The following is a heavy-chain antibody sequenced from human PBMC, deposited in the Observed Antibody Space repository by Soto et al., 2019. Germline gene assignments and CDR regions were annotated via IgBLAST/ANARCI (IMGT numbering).Heavy chain of an antibody. Sequence: QVQLVQSGAEVKKPGSSVKVSCKASGGTFSSYTISWVRQAPGQGLEWMGRIIPILGIANYAQKFQGRVTISADKSTSTTYMDLSSLRSEDTAVYYCAALCTSCSFDFWGQGTLVTVSS. CDR3: AALCTSCSFDF. D-gene: IGHD2-2*01. J-gene: IGHJ4*02. V-gene: IGHV1-69*02. CDR1: GGTFSSYT. CDR2: IIPILGIA.